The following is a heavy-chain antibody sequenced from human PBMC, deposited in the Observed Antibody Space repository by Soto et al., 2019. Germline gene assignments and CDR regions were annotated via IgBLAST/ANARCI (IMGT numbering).Heavy chain of an antibody. V-gene: IGHV3-23*01. D-gene: IGHD2-15*01. CDR2: ISGSGGST. CDR3: AKGSGGSWYLSLYYYYGMDV. CDR1: EFTFSSYA. J-gene: IGHJ6*02. Sequence: ESGGGLVQPGGSLRLSCAASEFTFSSYAMSWVRQAPGKGLEWVSAISGSGGSTYYADSVKGRFTISRDNSKNTLYLQMNSLRAEDTAVYYCAKGSGGSWYLSLYYYYGMDVWGQGTTVTVSS.